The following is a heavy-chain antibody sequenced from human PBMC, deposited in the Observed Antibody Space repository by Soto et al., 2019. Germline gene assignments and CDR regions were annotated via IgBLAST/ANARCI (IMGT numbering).Heavy chain of an antibody. Sequence: VSLRLSCAASGFTFSSYAMSWVRQAPGKGLEWVSTISGSGGSTYYADSVKGRFTISRDNSKNTLYLQMNSLRAEDTAVYYCAKDRGLTYYYDSSGYPVFDYWGQGTLVTVSS. D-gene: IGHD3-22*01. J-gene: IGHJ4*02. V-gene: IGHV3-23*01. CDR2: ISGSGGST. CDR1: GFTFSSYA. CDR3: AKDRGLTYYYDSSGYPVFDY.